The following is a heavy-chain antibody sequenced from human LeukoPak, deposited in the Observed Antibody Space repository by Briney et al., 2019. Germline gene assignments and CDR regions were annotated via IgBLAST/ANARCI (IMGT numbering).Heavy chain of an antibody. D-gene: IGHD3-22*01. Sequence: SETLSLTCTVSGGSISSYYWSWIRQPPGKGLEWVGCIYYTGSTNYNPSLKSRVTISVDTSKNQFSLKLGSVTAADTAVYYCARTYYYDSGGYFGGYFDYWGQGTLVTVSS. CDR3: ARTYYYDSGGYFGGYFDY. J-gene: IGHJ4*02. CDR1: GGSISSYY. V-gene: IGHV4-59*01. CDR2: IYYTGST.